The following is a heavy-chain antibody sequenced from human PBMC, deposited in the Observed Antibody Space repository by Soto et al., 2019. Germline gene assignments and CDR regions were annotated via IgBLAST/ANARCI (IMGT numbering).Heavy chain of an antibody. CDR3: ARGTQTTVTTRLFDC. CDR1: GFTFSSRW. V-gene: IGHV3-74*01. CDR2: INSDGTTI. Sequence: GGALRISCAASGFTFSSRWIHWVRPTPGKGLVWVSRINSDGTTITYADSVKGRFTISRDNAKNTLYLQMNSLRAEDTAVYYCARGTQTTVTTRLFDCWGQGTLVTVSS. J-gene: IGHJ4*02. D-gene: IGHD4-17*01.